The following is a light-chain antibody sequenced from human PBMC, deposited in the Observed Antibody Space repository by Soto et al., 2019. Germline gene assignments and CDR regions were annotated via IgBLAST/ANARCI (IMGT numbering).Light chain of an antibody. CDR1: QGISSY. CDR2: AAS. J-gene: IGKJ4*01. Sequence: AIRMTQSPSSFSASTGDRVTITCRASQGISSYLAWYQQKPGKAPKLLIYAASTLQSGVPSRFSGSGSGTDFTLTISCLQPEDFATYYCQQANSFPLTFGGGTKVEIK. V-gene: IGKV1-8*01. CDR3: QQANSFPLT.